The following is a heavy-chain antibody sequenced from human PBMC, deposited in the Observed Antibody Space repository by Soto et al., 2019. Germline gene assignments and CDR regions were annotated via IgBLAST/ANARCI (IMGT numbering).Heavy chain of an antibody. D-gene: IGHD3-22*01. Sequence: LRLSCAASGFTFSSYAMSWVRQAPGKGLEWVSAISGSGGSTYYADSVKGRFTISRDNSKNTLYLQMNSLRAEDTAVYYCAKGGIVIVYYYYGMDVWGQGTTVTVSS. CDR3: AKGGIVIVYYYYGMDV. J-gene: IGHJ6*02. V-gene: IGHV3-23*01. CDR2: ISGSGGST. CDR1: GFTFSSYA.